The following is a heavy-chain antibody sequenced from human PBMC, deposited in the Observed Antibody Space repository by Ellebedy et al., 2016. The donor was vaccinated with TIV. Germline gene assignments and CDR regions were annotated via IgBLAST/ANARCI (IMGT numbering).Heavy chain of an antibody. Sequence: MPSETLSLTCTVSGGSISRGDYYWSWIRQHQGKGQEWIGFVYDSGSTYYNQSLKSLLTISVDTSKNQFSLKLSSVTAADTALYYCAAGYYYGSGSYLKPDAFDIWGQGTMVTVSS. CDR2: VYDSGST. J-gene: IGHJ3*02. CDR3: AAGYYYGSGSYLKPDAFDI. V-gene: IGHV4-31*01. CDR1: GGSISRGDYY. D-gene: IGHD3-10*01.